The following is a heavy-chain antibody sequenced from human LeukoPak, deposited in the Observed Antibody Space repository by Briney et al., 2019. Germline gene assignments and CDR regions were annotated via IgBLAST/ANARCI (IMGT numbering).Heavy chain of an antibody. CDR2: INHSGST. D-gene: IGHD1-26*01. J-gene: IGHJ4*02. Sequence: SETLSLTCAVYGGSFSGYYWSWIRQPPGKGLEWIGEINHSGSTNYNPSLKSRVTISVDTSKNQFSLKLSSVTAADTAVYYCARGVSGSYFFSAIDYWGQGTLVTVSS. CDR1: GGSFSGYY. V-gene: IGHV4-34*01. CDR3: ARGVSGSYFFSAIDY.